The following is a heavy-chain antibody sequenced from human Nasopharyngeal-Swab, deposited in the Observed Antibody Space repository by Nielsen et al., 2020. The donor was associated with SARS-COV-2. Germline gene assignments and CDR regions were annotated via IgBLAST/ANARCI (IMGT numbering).Heavy chain of an antibody. CDR3: ARERASGLVY. CDR2: ISSSSSTI. D-gene: IGHD3-16*01. J-gene: IGHJ4*02. Sequence: GESLKISCAASGFTFSSYSMNWVRQAPGKGLEWVSYISSSSSTIYYADSVKGRFTISRDNAKNSLYLQMNSLRAEDTAVYYCARERASGLVYWGRGTLVTVSS. CDR1: GFTFSSYS. V-gene: IGHV3-48*04.